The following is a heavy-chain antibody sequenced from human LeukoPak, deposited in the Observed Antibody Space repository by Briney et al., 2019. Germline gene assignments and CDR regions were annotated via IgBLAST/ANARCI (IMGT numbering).Heavy chain of an antibody. Sequence: GGSLRLSCAASGFTFSANWMHRVRHAPGKGLVWVSRINREGSSTDYADSVKGRFTISRDNAKNTLYLQMNSLIAEDTAVYSCARGSYYGMDVWGQGTTVTVSS. CDR3: ARGSYYGMDV. CDR2: INREGSST. D-gene: IGHD2-21*01. J-gene: IGHJ6*02. V-gene: IGHV3-74*01. CDR1: GFTFSANW.